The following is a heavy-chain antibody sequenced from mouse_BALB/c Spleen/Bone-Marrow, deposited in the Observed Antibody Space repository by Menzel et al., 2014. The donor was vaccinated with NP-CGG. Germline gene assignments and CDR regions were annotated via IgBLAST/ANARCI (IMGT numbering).Heavy chain of an antibody. Sequence: DVKLVESGGGLVQPGGSRKLSCAASGFTFSSFGTHWVRQAPEKGLEWVAYISSGSTAIFYADTVKGRLTISRDNPKSTLFLQMTSLRSEDTAMYYCTRGGNWDDFDVWGAGTTVTVSS. CDR3: TRGGNWDDFDV. CDR2: ISSGSTAI. J-gene: IGHJ1*01. D-gene: IGHD4-1*01. CDR1: GFTFSSFG. V-gene: IGHV5-17*02.